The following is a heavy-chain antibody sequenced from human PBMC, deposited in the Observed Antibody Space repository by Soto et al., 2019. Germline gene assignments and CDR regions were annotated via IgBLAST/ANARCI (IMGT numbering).Heavy chain of an antibody. CDR3: ARGMSIAVAGTVSFDY. CDR1: GFTFSSYA. CDR2: ISYDGSNK. J-gene: IGHJ4*02. V-gene: IGHV3-30-3*01. D-gene: IGHD6-19*01. Sequence: QVQLVESGGGVVQPGRSLRLSCAASGFTFSSYAMHWVRQAPGKGLEWVAVISYDGSNKYYADSVKGRFTISRDNSKNTLYLHMNSLRAEDTAVYYCARGMSIAVAGTVSFDYWGQGTLVTVSS.